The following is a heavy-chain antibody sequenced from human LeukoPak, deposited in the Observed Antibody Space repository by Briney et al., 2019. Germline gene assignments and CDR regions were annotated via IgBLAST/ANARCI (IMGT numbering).Heavy chain of an antibody. D-gene: IGHD3-10*02. Sequence: SETLSLTCTVSGGSISNYYWSWIRQPAGKGLEWIGRIYTSGSTNYNPSLTSRVTMSVDKSKNQFSLKLTSVTAADTAVYYWARVAYYVGGFYSNSYRGVGGKGTTV. CDR2: IYTSGST. CDR1: GGSISNYY. CDR3: ARVAYYVGGFYSNSYRGV. J-gene: IGHJ6*03. V-gene: IGHV4-4*07.